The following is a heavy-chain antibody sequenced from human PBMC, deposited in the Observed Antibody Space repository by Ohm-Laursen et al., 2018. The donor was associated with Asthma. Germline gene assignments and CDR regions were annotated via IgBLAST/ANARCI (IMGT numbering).Heavy chain of an antibody. D-gene: IGHD3-10*01. J-gene: IGHJ4*02. V-gene: IGHV3-9*01. Sequence: SLRLSCTASGFTFGDYAMHWVRQRPGKGLEWVSGIRWNSDSTGYVDSVKGRFAISRDNAHNSLYLQMNSLRAEDTAFYYCAVSIYAYGEGAYWGQGTLVTVSS. CDR3: AVSIYAYGEGAY. CDR2: IRWNSDST. CDR1: GFTFGDYA.